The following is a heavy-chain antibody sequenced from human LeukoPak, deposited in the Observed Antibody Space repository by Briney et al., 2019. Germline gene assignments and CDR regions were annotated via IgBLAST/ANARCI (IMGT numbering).Heavy chain of an antibody. V-gene: IGHV1-2*02. CDR2: INPNTGGT. J-gene: IGHJ4*02. D-gene: IGHD6-6*01. Sequence: ASVKVSCKASGYTFTGYYMHWVRQAPGQGLEGMGWINPNTGGTNYAQKFQGRVTMTRDTSISTAYMELSRLGSDDTAVYYCARSGYGSSSHIYYRGQGTLVTVSS. CDR3: ARSGYGSSSHIYY. CDR1: GYTFTGYY.